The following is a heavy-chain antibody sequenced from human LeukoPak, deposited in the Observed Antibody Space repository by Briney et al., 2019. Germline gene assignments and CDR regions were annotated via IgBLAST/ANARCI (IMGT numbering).Heavy chain of an antibody. CDR3: ARDGYNSFGYFDY. V-gene: IGHV3-11*01. CDR1: GFTFSNYW. CDR2: ISSSGSTI. D-gene: IGHD5-24*01. J-gene: IGHJ4*02. Sequence: PGGSLRLSCAASGFTFSNYWMSWVRQAPGKGLEWVSYISSSGSTIYYADSVKGRFTISRDNAKNSLYLQMNSLRAEDTAVYYCARDGYNSFGYFDYWGQGTLVTVSS.